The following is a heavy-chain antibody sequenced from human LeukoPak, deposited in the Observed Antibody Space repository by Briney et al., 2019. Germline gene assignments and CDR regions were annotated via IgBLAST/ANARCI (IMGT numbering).Heavy chain of an antibody. V-gene: IGHV3-23*01. D-gene: IGHD6-19*01. CDR1: GFTFSNSA. CDR3: AKAAVAGLFYYYGMDV. CDR2: ISGSGGDT. Sequence: PGGSLRLSCAASGFTFSNSAMSWVRQGPGKGLEWVSGISGSGGDTCYADSVKGRFTISRDNSMNTLYVHMNSLRAEDTAVYFCAKAAVAGLFYYYGMDVWGQGTTVTVSS. J-gene: IGHJ6*02.